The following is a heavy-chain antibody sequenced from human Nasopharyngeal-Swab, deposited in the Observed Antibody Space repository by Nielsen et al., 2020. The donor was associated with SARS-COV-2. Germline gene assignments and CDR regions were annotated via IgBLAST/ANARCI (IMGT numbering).Heavy chain of an antibody. CDR1: GGPISSGGYY. Sequence: LRLSCTVSGGPISSGGYYWSWIRQHPGKGLEWIGYIYYSGSTYYNPSLKSRVTISVDTSKNQFSLKLSSVTAADTAVYYCARGRRTWIQLWLLDYWGQGTLVTVSS. V-gene: IGHV4-31*03. CDR2: IYYSGST. CDR3: ARGRRTWIQLWLLDY. J-gene: IGHJ4*02. D-gene: IGHD5-18*01.